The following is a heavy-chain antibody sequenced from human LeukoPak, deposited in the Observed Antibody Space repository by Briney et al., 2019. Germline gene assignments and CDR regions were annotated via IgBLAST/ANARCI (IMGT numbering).Heavy chain of an antibody. CDR3: AKDVAAAGTGYYFDY. CDR1: GFTFSSYG. J-gene: IGHJ4*02. CDR2: IRYDGSNK. D-gene: IGHD6-13*01. V-gene: IGHV3-30*02. Sequence: GGSLRLSCAASGFTFSSYGMHWVRQAPGKGLEWVAFIRYDGSNKYYADPVKGRFTISRDNSKNTLYLQMNSLRAEDTAVYYCAKDVAAAGTGYYFDYWGQGTLVTVSS.